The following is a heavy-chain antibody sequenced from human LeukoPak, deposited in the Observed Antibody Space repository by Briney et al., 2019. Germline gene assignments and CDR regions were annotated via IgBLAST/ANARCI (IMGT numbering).Heavy chain of an antibody. CDR1: GFIVSSNY. D-gene: IGHD3-3*01. CDR2: IYSGGTT. Sequence: GGSLRLSCAASGFIVSSNYVSWVRQAPGKGLEWVSVIYSGGTTYYADSVKGRFTMSRDNSKNTLYLQMNSLRAEDTAVYYCARGLSFCDCWGQGTLVTVSS. J-gene: IGHJ4*02. CDR3: ARGLSFCDC. V-gene: IGHV3-53*01.